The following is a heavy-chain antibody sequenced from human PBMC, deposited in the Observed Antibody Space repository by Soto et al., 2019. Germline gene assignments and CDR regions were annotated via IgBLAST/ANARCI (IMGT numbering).Heavy chain of an antibody. CDR1: GFTFSSYG. D-gene: IGHD2-21*02. CDR2: IWYNGSNK. CDR3: VKDLWICGSACRSGDY. V-gene: IGHV3-33*06. Sequence: GGSLRLSCAASGFTFSSYGMHWVRQAPGKGLEWVAVIWYNGSNKYYADSVKGRFTISRDNSRNTLSLQMNSLRAEDTAMYYCVKDLWICGSACRSGDYWGQGTLVTVSS. J-gene: IGHJ4*02.